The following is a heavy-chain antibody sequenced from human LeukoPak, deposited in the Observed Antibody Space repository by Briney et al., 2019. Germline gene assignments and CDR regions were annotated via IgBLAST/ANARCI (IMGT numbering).Heavy chain of an antibody. CDR2: IFYSGST. Sequence: SETLSLTCTVSGGSIRSYYWSWIRQPPGKGLEWMGCIFYSGSTDSNPSLKSRVTISVDTSKNQFSLKLSSVTAADTAVYYCARTYCSGGSCHFDYWGQGTLVTVSS. J-gene: IGHJ4*02. V-gene: IGHV4-59*08. D-gene: IGHD2-15*01. CDR3: ARTYCSGGSCHFDY. CDR1: GGSIRSYY.